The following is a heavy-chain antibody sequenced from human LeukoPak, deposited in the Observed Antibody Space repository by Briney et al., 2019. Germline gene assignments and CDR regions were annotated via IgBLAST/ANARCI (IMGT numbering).Heavy chain of an antibody. Sequence: ASVKVSCKESVYTFSSYYIHWVRQTPGQGLEWMGIINPSGGSTSYAQKFQGRVTMTRDTSTSTVYMELSSLRSEDTAVYYCARDMGSSSWYDYWGQGTLVTVSS. CDR3: ARDMGSSSWYDY. CDR2: INPSGGST. J-gene: IGHJ4*02. V-gene: IGHV1-46*01. D-gene: IGHD6-13*01. CDR1: VYTFSSYY.